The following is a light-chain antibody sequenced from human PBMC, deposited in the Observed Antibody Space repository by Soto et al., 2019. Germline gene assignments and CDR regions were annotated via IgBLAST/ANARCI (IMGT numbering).Light chain of an antibody. V-gene: IGKV3-20*01. Sequence: EIVLTPSPGTLSLSPWERATPSCRASQSVSSSYLAWYQQKPGQAPRLLIYGASSRATGIPDRFSGSGSGTDFTLTISRLEPEDFAVYYCQQYGSSPETFGQGTKV. CDR1: QSVSSSY. CDR2: GAS. J-gene: IGKJ1*01. CDR3: QQYGSSPET.